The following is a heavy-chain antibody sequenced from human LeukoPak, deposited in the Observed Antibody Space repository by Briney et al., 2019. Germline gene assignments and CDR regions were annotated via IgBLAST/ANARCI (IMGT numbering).Heavy chain of an antibody. V-gene: IGHV3-64D*09. CDR2: ISSNGDVT. CDR1: VVTLSVYA. Sequence: GGSLRLSRSPSVVTLSVYALRSGRQAPGKGLEFVSGISSNGDVTYYTDSLKGRFTISRDNSKNRLYLQMSSLRAEDTAVYYCVKPAAARYDYWGQGTLVTVSS. J-gene: IGHJ4*02. CDR3: VKPAAARYDY. D-gene: IGHD6-13*01.